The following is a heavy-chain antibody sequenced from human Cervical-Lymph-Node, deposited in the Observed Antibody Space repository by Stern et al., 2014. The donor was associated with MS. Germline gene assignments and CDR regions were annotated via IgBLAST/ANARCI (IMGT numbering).Heavy chain of an antibody. D-gene: IGHD6-13*01. J-gene: IGHJ4*02. CDR1: GFSFSRYA. V-gene: IGHV3-33*01. CDR3: ASAYSSSHYYFDY. Sequence: QVQLVQSGGGVVQPGRSLRLSCAASGFSFSRYAMHWVRQAPGKGLEWVALIWYDGSNPYYADSVTGRFTISRDNFKNTLYLQMNSLRAEDTAVYYWASAYSSSHYYFDYWGQGTLVTVSS. CDR2: IWYDGSNP.